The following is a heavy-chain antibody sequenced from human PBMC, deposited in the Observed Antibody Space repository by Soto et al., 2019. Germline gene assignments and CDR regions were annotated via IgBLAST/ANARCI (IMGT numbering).Heavy chain of an antibody. CDR2: IIPMFGTA. J-gene: IGHJ4*02. CDR3: TRGWGHDSAGYYYAY. D-gene: IGHD3-22*01. V-gene: IGHV1-69*01. CDR1: GGTFSRYA. Sequence: QVQLVQSGAEVKKPGSSVKVSCTASGGTFSRYAISWVRQAPGQGLEWMGGIIPMFGTANYAQKFKGRVTITADESTSTAYMELRSLRSGDTALYYCTRGWGHDSAGYYYAYWGQGTLITVSS.